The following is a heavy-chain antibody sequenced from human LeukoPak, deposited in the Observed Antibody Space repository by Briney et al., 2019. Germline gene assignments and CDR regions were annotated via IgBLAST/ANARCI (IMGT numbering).Heavy chain of an antibody. CDR1: GFTFSSYS. CDR3: ARDSYYYYMDV. V-gene: IGHV3-48*01. J-gene: IGHJ6*03. Sequence: GGSLRLSCAASGFTFSSYSMNWVRQAPGKGREGVSYISSSSSTIYYADSVKGRFTISRDNAKNSLYLQMNSLRAEDTAVYYCARDSYYYYMDVWGKGTTVTVSS. CDR2: ISSSSSTI.